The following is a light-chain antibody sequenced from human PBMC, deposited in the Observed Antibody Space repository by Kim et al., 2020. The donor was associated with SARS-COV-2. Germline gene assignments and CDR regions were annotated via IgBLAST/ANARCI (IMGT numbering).Light chain of an antibody. J-gene: IGLJ2*01. CDR1: SSNIGNNS. Sequence: GQKVTISCSGSSSNIGNNSVSWNQQLPGTAPKLLIYDNNKRPSGIPDRFSGSKSGTSATLGITGLQTGDEADYYCGTWDSSLSAVVFGGGTQLTVL. V-gene: IGLV1-51*01. CDR3: GTWDSSLSAVV. CDR2: DNN.